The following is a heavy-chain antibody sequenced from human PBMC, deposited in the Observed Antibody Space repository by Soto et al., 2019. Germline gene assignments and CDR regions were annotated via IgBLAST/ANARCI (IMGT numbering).Heavy chain of an antibody. D-gene: IGHD6-13*01. V-gene: IGHV4-59*01. CDR2: IYYSGST. Sequence: SETLSLTCTVSGGSISSYYWSWIRQPPGKGLEWIGYIYYSGSTNYNPSLKSRVTISVDTSKNQFSLKLSSVTAADTAVYYCARDIAAAGSGGFDYWGQGALVTVSS. J-gene: IGHJ4*02. CDR1: GGSISSYY. CDR3: ARDIAAAGSGGFDY.